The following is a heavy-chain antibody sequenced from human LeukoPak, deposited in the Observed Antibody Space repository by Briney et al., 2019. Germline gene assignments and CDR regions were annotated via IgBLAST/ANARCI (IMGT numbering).Heavy chain of an antibody. CDR1: GFTFDDYG. J-gene: IGHJ4*02. CDR2: INWNGGST. Sequence: GGSLRLSCAASGFTFDDYGMSWVRQAPGKWLEWVSGINWNGGSTGYADSVKGRFTISRDNAKNSLYLQMNSLRAEDTALYYCARAKYYYDSSGYCDWGQGTLVTVSS. V-gene: IGHV3-20*04. D-gene: IGHD3-22*01. CDR3: ARAKYYYDSSGYCD.